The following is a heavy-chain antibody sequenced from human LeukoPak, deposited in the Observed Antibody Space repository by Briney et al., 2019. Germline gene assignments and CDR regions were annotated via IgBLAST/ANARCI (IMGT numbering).Heavy chain of an antibody. CDR2: IYYSGST. J-gene: IGHJ4*02. CDR3: ARVQPRYSSGWYVGYFDY. D-gene: IGHD6-19*01. CDR1: GGSISSSSYY. Sequence: PSETLSLTCTVSGGSISSSSYYWGWIRQPPGKGLEWIGSIYYSGSTNYNPSLKSRVTISVDKSKNQFSLKLSSVTAADTAVYYCARVQPRYSSGWYVGYFDYWGQGTLVTVSS. V-gene: IGHV4-39*07.